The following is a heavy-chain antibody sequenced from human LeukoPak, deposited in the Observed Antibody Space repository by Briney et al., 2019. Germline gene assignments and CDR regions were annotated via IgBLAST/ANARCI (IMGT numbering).Heavy chain of an antibody. D-gene: IGHD1-26*01. CDR2: IKSKTAGGTI. Sequence: GGSLRLSCAASGFTFSNAWMTWVRQAPGKGLEWVGRIKSKTAGGTIDYAAPVKGRFTISRDDSKNTLYLQMNSLKTEDAAVYYCTTGESMVGSTIHIRWADWGQGTLVTVSS. J-gene: IGHJ4*02. CDR3: TTGESMVGSTIHIRWAD. CDR1: GFTFSNAW. V-gene: IGHV3-15*01.